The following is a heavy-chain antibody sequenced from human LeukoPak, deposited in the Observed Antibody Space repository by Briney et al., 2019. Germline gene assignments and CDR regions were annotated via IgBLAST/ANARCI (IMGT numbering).Heavy chain of an antibody. D-gene: IGHD5-18*01. CDR1: GFTFSDYW. CDR2: IKEDGSEK. CDR3: ARGYKANYFDF. Sequence: GGSLRLSRSGSGFTFSDYWMSWVRRTPGKGLEWVASIKEDGSEKYYVDSVKGRFTISRDNANNSLYLQMNSLSAEDTAVYYCARGYKANYFDFWGQGILVTVSS. J-gene: IGHJ4*02. V-gene: IGHV3-7*04.